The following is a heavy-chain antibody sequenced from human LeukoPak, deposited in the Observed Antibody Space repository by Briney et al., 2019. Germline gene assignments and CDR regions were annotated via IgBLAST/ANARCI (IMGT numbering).Heavy chain of an antibody. Sequence: ASAKVSCKASGYTXTSYGISWVRQAPGQGLEWMGWISAYNGNTNYAQKLQGRVTMTTDTSTSTAYMELRSLRSDDTAVYYCARDDPNPPRRFDPWGQGTLVTVSS. CDR2: ISAYNGNT. CDR1: GYTXTSYG. V-gene: IGHV1-18*01. J-gene: IGHJ5*02. CDR3: ARDDPNPPRRFDP.